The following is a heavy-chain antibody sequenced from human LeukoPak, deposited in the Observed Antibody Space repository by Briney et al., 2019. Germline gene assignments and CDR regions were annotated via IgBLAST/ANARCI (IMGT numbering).Heavy chain of an antibody. V-gene: IGHV4-39*01. CDR3: ARLLSPGWFDP. J-gene: IGHJ5*02. CDR2: VYYNGDT. CDR1: GGSISSSASY. D-gene: IGHD2/OR15-2a*01. Sequence: SETLSLTCTVSGGSISSSASYWAWIRQPPGKGLEWIANVYYNGDTYYKSSLYSRVTISADTSKNQFSLNLRSVTAADTAVYYWARLLSPGWFDPWGQGTLVTVSS.